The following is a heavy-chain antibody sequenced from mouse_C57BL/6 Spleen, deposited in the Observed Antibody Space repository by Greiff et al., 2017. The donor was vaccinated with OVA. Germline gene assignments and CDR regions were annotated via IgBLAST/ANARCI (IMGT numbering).Heavy chain of an antibody. V-gene: IGHV1-80*01. CDR3: ARGRSSDWYFDV. Sequence: VQVVESGAELVKPGASVKISCKASGYAFSSYWMNWVKQRPGKGLEWIGQIYPGDGDTNYNGKFKGKATLTADKSSSTAYMQLSSLTSEDSAVYFCARGRSSDWYFDVWGTGTTVTVSS. CDR2: IYPGDGDT. D-gene: IGHD1-1*01. CDR1: GYAFSSYW. J-gene: IGHJ1*03.